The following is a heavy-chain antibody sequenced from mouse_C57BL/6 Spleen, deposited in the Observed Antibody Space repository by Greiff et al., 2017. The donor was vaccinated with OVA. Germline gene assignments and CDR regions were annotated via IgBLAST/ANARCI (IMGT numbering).Heavy chain of an antibody. J-gene: IGHJ4*01. Sequence: VKLVESGPGLVAPSQSLSITCTVSGFSLTSYAISWVRQPPGKGLEWLGVIWTGGGTNYNSALNSRLSISKDNSKSQVFLKMNSLQTDDTARYYCDRKEIYYDSYAMDYWGQGTSVTVSS. D-gene: IGHD2-1*01. CDR2: IWTGGGT. CDR3: DRKEIYYDSYAMDY. CDR1: GFSLTSYA. V-gene: IGHV2-9-1*01.